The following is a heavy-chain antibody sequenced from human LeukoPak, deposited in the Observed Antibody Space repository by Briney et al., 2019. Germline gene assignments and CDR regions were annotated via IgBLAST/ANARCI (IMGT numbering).Heavy chain of an antibody. J-gene: IGHJ3*02. CDR3: ARVKEASAFDI. V-gene: IGHV3-48*03. D-gene: IGHD5-12*01. CDR1: GFTFSSYE. CDR2: ISSSGSTI. Sequence: GGSLRLSCAASGFTFSSYEMNWVRQAPGKGLEWVSYISSSGSTIYYADSVKGRFTISRDNARNSLYLQMNSLRAEDTAVYYCARVKEASAFDIWGQGTMVTVSS.